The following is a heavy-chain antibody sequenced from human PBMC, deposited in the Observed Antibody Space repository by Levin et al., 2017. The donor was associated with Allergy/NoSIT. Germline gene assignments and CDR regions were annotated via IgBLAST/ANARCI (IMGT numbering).Heavy chain of an antibody. CDR1: GFTLSGYS. J-gene: IGHJ3*02. Sequence: GGSLRLSCGASGFTLSGYSMSWVRQAPGEGLEWISYISSRSTTIYYADSVEGRFTISRDNAKNSLYLQMNSLRDEDTAVYFCAREFRSAFDIWGQGTMVTVSS. CDR3: AREFRSAFDI. V-gene: IGHV3-48*02. CDR2: ISSRSTTI.